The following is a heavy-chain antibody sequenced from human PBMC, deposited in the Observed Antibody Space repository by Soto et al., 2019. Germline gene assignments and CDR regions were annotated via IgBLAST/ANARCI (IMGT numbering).Heavy chain of an antibody. D-gene: IGHD2-21*02. CDR2: ISYDGSNK. V-gene: IGHV3-30*18. CDR1: GFTFSSYG. J-gene: IGHJ4*02. Sequence: QVQLVESGGGVVQPGRSLRLSCAASGFTFSSYGMHWVRQAPGKGLEWVAVISYDGSNKYYADSVKGRFTISRDNSKNPLYLQMNSLRAEDTAVYYCAKASRIVVVTAPYDYWGQGTLVTVSS. CDR3: AKASRIVVVTAPYDY.